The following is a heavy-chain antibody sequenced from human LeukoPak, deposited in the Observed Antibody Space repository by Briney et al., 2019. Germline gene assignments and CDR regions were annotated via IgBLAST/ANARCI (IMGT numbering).Heavy chain of an antibody. Sequence: SETLSLTCTVSGGSISSGGYYWSWIRQHPGKGLEWIGYIYYSGSTYYNPSLKSRVTISVDTSKNQFSLKLHSVTAADTAVYYCARAVEPLFAAFDIWGQGTMVTVSS. CDR2: IYYSGST. J-gene: IGHJ3*02. CDR3: ARAVEPLFAAFDI. D-gene: IGHD1-26*01. CDR1: GGSISSGGYY. V-gene: IGHV4-31*03.